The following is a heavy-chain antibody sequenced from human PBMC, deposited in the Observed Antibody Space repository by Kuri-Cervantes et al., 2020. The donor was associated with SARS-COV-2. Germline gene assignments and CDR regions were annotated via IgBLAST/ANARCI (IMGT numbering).Heavy chain of an antibody. Sequence: ASVKDTCKASVYTFTSYGISWVRQAPGQGLEWMGWISAYNGNTNYAQKLQGRVIMTTDTPTSTAYMELRSLRSDDTAVYYCARDVTYSSGHADYWGQGTLVTVPS. J-gene: IGHJ4*02. D-gene: IGHD6-19*01. CDR1: VYTFTSYG. CDR2: ISAYNGNT. V-gene: IGHV1-18*01. CDR3: ARDVTYSSGHADY.